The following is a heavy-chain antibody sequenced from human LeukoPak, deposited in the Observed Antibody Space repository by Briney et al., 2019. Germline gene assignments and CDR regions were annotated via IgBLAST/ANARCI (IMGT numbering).Heavy chain of an antibody. D-gene: IGHD6-19*01. CDR3: ARRFYEQWLASYYYYGMDV. Sequence: GASVKVSCKASGYTFSSYDINWVRQATGQGLEWVGWMNPNSGNTGYAQKFQGRVTMTRNTSISTAYMELSSLRSEDTAVYYCARRFYEQWLASYYYYGMDVWGQGTTVTVSS. CDR2: MNPNSGNT. CDR1: GYTFSSYD. J-gene: IGHJ6*02. V-gene: IGHV1-8*01.